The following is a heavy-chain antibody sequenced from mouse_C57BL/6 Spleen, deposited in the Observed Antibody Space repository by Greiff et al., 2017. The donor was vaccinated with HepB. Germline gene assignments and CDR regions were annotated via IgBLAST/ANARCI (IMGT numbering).Heavy chain of an antibody. CDR1: GYTFTSYG. CDR3: ARHYGSMYYFDY. Sequence: VQVVESGAELARPGASVKLSCKASGYTFTSYGISWVKQRTGQGLEWIGEIYPRSGNTYYNEKFKGKATLTADKSSSTAYMELRSLTSEDSAVYFCARHYGSMYYFDYWGQGTTLTVSS. D-gene: IGHD1-1*01. J-gene: IGHJ2*01. V-gene: IGHV1-81*01. CDR2: IYPRSGNT.